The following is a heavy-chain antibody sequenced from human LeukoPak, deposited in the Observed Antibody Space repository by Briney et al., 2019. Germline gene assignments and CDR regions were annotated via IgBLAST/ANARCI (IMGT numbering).Heavy chain of an antibody. V-gene: IGHV1-2*02. Sequence: ASVKVSCKASGYTFTSYYMHWVRQAPGQGLEWMGIINPNSGGTNYAQKFQGRVTMTRDTSISTAYMELSRLRSDDTAVYYCARRSPEYYFDYWGQGTLVTVSS. CDR2: INPNSGGT. D-gene: IGHD3-10*01. J-gene: IGHJ4*02. CDR3: ARRSPEYYFDY. CDR1: GYTFTSYY.